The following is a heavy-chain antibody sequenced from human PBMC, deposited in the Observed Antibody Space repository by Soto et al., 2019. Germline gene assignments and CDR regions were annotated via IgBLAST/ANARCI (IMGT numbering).Heavy chain of an antibody. CDR3: ARDSDGLLLRGGWFDP. Sequence: ASVKVSCKASGYTFTSYAMHWVRQAPGQRLEWMGWINAGNGNTKYSQKFQGRVTITRDTSASTAYMELSSLRSEDTAVYYCARDSDGLLLRGGWFDPWGQGTLVTVSS. J-gene: IGHJ5*02. V-gene: IGHV1-3*01. D-gene: IGHD2-15*01. CDR2: INAGNGNT. CDR1: GYTFTSYA.